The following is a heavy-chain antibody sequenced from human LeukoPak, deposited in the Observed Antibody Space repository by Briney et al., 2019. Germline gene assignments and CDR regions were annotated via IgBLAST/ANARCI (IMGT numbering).Heavy chain of an antibody. J-gene: IGHJ4*02. CDR2: IGWNSGSI. Sequence: GRSLRLSCAASGFSIDDYAMHWVRQAPGKGLEWVSGIGWNSGSIASADSVKGRFTISRDNAKNSLYLQMNSLRAEDTALYYCAKDLNSYGSGTYDYWGQGTLVTVSS. V-gene: IGHV3-9*01. CDR1: GFSIDDYA. CDR3: AKDLNSYGSGTYDY. D-gene: IGHD3-10*01.